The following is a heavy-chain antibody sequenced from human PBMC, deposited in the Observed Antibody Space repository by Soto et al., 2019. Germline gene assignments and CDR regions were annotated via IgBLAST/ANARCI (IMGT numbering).Heavy chain of an antibody. V-gene: IGHV3-7*03. CDR1: GFRFSTYW. Sequence: EVQLVESGGGLVQPGGSLRLSCAASGFRFSTYWMSWVHQAPGNGLEWVANIKEDGSEKYYVDSVKGRFTISRDNADNSLYLQMNSLRGEDTAVYYCTTVTTSSVFDFWGQGTLVTVSS. J-gene: IGHJ4*02. CDR2: IKEDGSEK. D-gene: IGHD4-17*01. CDR3: TTVTTSSVFDF.